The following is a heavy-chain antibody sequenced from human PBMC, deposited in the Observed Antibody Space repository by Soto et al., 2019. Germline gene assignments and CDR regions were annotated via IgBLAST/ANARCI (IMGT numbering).Heavy chain of an antibody. V-gene: IGHV3-30*18. J-gene: IGHJ4*02. CDR1: GFTFISYG. CDR3: AKVPIAGPFDY. Sequence: GGSLRLSCAASGFTFISYGMHWVRQAPGKGLEWVAVISYDGSNKYYADSVKGRFTISRDNSKNTLYLQMNSLRAEDTAVYYCAKVPIAGPFDYWGQGTLVTVSS. D-gene: IGHD1-1*01. CDR2: ISYDGSNK.